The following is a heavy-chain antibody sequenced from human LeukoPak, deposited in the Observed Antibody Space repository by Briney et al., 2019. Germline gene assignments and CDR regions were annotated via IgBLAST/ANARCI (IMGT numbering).Heavy chain of an antibody. CDR3: AREAYYDFWSGYYTGNWFDP. J-gene: IGHJ5*02. D-gene: IGHD3-3*01. V-gene: IGHV4-31*03. Sequence: PSQTLSLTCTVSGGSISSGGYYWSWIRQHPGKGLEWIGYIYYSGSTYYNPSLKSRVTISVDTSKNQFSLKLSSVTAADTAVYYCAREAYYDFWSGYYTGNWFDPWGQGTLVTVSS. CDR1: GGSISSGGYY. CDR2: IYYSGST.